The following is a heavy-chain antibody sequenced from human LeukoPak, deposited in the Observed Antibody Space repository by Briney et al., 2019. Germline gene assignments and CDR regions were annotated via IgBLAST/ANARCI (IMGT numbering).Heavy chain of an antibody. D-gene: IGHD2-8*01. CDR2: INHSGST. CDR1: GGSFSGYY. V-gene: IGHV4-34*01. CDR3: ARGMVYGYYFDY. J-gene: IGHJ4*02. Sequence: SSETLSLTCAVYGGSFSGYYWSWIRQPPGKGLEWIGEINHSGSTNYNPSLKSRVTISVDTSKNQFSLKLSSVTAADTAVYYCARGMVYGYYFDYWGQGTLVTVSS.